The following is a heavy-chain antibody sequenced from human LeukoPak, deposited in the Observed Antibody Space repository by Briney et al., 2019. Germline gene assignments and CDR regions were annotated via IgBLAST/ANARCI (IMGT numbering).Heavy chain of an antibody. CDR3: ARGFCSGGSCYSYDY. Sequence: ASVKVSCKASGYTFTNHYMHWVRQAPGHGLEWMGVIDPSGGSTNYARKFQGRVTMTSDTSTSTVYMELSSLRSEDTAVYYCARGFCSGGSCYSYDYWGQGTLVTVSS. V-gene: IGHV1-46*01. J-gene: IGHJ4*02. CDR1: GYTFTNHY. D-gene: IGHD2-15*01. CDR2: IDPSGGST.